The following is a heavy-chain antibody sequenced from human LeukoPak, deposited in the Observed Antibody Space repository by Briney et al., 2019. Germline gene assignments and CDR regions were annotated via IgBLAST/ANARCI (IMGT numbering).Heavy chain of an antibody. J-gene: IGHJ4*02. CDR3: ARDRAWNYFDY. V-gene: IGHV3-30*03. CDR1: AFIFSGHW. D-gene: IGHD3-3*01. Sequence: GGSLRLSCEGSAFIFSGHWMNWVRQAPGKGLEWVAIISNDGSRKYYAHSVEGRFTISRDNSKNTLYLQMDSLRAEDTAVYYCARDRAWNYFDYWGQGTLVTVSS. CDR2: ISNDGSRK.